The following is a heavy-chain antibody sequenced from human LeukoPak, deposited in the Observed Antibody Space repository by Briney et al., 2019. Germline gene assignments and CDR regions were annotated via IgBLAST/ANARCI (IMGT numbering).Heavy chain of an antibody. J-gene: IGHJ3*02. CDR1: GVSISSYY. Sequence: SETLSLTCTVSGVSISSYYWSWIRQPPGRGLEWIGYIYYSGSTNYNPSLKSRVTISVDTSKNQFSLKLSSVTAADTAVYYCARDTPLDAFDIWGQGTMVTVSS. CDR2: IYYSGST. V-gene: IGHV4-59*01. CDR3: ARDTPLDAFDI.